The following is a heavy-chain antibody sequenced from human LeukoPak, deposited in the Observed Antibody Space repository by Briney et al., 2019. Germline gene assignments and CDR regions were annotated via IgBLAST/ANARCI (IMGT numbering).Heavy chain of an antibody. CDR3: ARDMKPAAPHWFDP. CDR2: ISSSGSTI. V-gene: IGHV3-11*01. CDR1: GFTFSDYY. J-gene: IGHJ5*02. Sequence: AGGSLRLSCAASGFTFSDYYMSWIRQAPGKGLEWVSYISSSGSTIYYADSVKGRFTISRDNAKNSLYLQMNSLRAEDTAVYYCARDMKPAAPHWFDPWSQGTLVTVSS. D-gene: IGHD2-2*01.